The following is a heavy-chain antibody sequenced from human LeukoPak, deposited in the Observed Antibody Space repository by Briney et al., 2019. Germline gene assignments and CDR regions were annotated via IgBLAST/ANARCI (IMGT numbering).Heavy chain of an antibody. CDR1: GGSISSYY. J-gene: IGHJ4*02. CDR2: IYYSGST. CDR3: ARGLRSVAGTSFDY. D-gene: IGHD6-19*01. V-gene: IGHV4-59*08. Sequence: SETLSLTCTVSGGSISSYYWSWIRQPPGKGLEWIGYIYYSGSTNYNPSLKSRVTISVDTSKNQFSLKLSSVTAADTAVYYCARGLRSVAGTSFDYWGQGTLVTVSS.